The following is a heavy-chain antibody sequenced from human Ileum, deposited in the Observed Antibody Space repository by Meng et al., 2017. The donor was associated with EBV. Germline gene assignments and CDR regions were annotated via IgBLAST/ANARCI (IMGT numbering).Heavy chain of an antibody. CDR1: GFSLSTNGVG. D-gene: IGHD6-19*01. CDR3: VHRWGGNGWGPFDY. V-gene: IGHV2-5*02. CDR2: IYWDDDK. J-gene: IGHJ4*02. Sequence: ITLKGLGPTLVKPPQTLTLTLTVPGFSLSTNGVGGGWIRQPPGKALEWLALIYWDDDKRYRPSLQNRLTITKDTSKNQVVFTVTNMDPVDTAKYYCVHRWGGNGWGPFDYWGQGTLVTVSS.